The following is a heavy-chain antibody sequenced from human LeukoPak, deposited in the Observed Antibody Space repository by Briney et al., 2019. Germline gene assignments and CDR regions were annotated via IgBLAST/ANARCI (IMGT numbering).Heavy chain of an antibody. CDR3: ARAGLRYRGYMDV. CDR1: GGSISSYY. D-gene: IGHD3-10*01. CDR2: IYYSGST. Sequence: PSETLSLTCTVSGGSISSYYWSWIRQPPGKGLEWIGYIYYSGSTNYNPSLKSRVTISVDTSKNQFSLKLSSVTAADTAVYYCARAGLRYRGYMDVWGKGTTVTVSS. J-gene: IGHJ6*03. V-gene: IGHV4-59*08.